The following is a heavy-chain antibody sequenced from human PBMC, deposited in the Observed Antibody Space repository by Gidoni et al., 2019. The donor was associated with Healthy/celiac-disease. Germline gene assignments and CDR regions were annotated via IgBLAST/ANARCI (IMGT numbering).Heavy chain of an antibody. CDR1: GFPFSSYS. Sequence: QVQLVVSGGGVVQPGRPQRLSCAASGFPFSSYSLLWVRPAPGKGLEWVAVIWYAGSNKYYADSVKSRFTISRDNCKNTRYLQMNSLRAEDTAVYYCARDLKGRGGDSYGSWWAYYYYGMDVWGQGTTVTVSS. CDR3: ARDLKGRGGDSYGSWWAYYYYGMDV. J-gene: IGHJ6*02. D-gene: IGHD5-18*01. V-gene: IGHV3-33*01. CDR2: IWYAGSNK.